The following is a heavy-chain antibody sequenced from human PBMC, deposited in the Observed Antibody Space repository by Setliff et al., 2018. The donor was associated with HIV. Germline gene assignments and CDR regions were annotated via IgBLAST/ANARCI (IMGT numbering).Heavy chain of an antibody. CDR1: GFTLSNYG. J-gene: IGHJ6*03. V-gene: IGHV3-33*06. D-gene: IGHD6-19*01. Sequence: RLSCAASGFTLSNYGMRWVRQAPGEGLEWVAVIWYDGSNKYYADSVKGRFAISRDNSKNTLYLQMNSLSAEDTAVYYCANHDRGPNSGGSRNYYFMGVWGKGTTVTVSS. CDR3: ANHDRGPNSGGSRNYYFMGV. CDR2: IWYDGSNK.